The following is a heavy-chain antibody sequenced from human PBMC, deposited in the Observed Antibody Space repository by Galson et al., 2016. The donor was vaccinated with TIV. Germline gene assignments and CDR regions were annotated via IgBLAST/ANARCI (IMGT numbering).Heavy chain of an antibody. CDR1: GFSVSSNY. V-gene: IGHV3-66*01. Sequence: SLRLSCAASGFSVSSNYMTWVRQAPGKGLECVSVIYSGGITYYADSVKGRFTISRDNSKNTLYLQMNSLRAEDTAVYFCARSGATSIFGVNVNYYGMDVWGQGTTVTVSS. CDR3: ARSGATSIFGVNVNYYGMDV. D-gene: IGHD3-3*01. CDR2: IYSGGIT. J-gene: IGHJ6*02.